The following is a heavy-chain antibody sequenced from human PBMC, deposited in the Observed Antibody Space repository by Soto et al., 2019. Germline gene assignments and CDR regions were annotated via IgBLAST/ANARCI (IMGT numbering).Heavy chain of an antibody. CDR3: ARYGYCSSTSCYGEGYFDY. J-gene: IGHJ4*02. CDR2: INAGNGNT. D-gene: IGHD2-2*01. Sequence: ASVKVSFKASGYTFTSYAMHWLRQAPGQRLEWMGWINAGNGNTKYSQKFQGRVTTTRDTSASTAYMELSSLRSEDTAVYYCARYGYCSSTSCYGEGYFDYWGQGTLVTVSS. CDR1: GYTFTSYA. V-gene: IGHV1-3*01.